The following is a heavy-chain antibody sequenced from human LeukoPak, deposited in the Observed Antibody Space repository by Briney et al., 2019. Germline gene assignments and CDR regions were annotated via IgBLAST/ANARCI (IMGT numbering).Heavy chain of an antibody. J-gene: IGHJ4*02. V-gene: IGHV3-7*01. D-gene: IGHD3-10*01. CDR1: GFTVSSYW. CDR3: ARERMYSGSGSTYPYYDY. CDR2: IKADGSEK. Sequence: GSLRLSCAASGFTVSSYWMSWVRQSPGKGLEWVANIKADGSEKYFMDSVKGRFTISRDNAKNALYLEMNSLRAEDTAEYFCARERMYSGSGSTYPYYDYWGQGTLVTVSS.